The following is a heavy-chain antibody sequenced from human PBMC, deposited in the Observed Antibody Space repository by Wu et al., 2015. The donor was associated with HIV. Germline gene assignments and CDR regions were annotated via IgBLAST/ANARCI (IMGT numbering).Heavy chain of an antibody. V-gene: IGHV1-18*01. D-gene: IGHD2-2*01. CDR2: ISAYNGNT. Sequence: QVQLVQSGAEVKKPGASVKVSCKASGYTFTSYGISWVRQAPGQGLEWMGWISAYNGNTNYAQKLQGRVTMTTDTSTSTAYMELRSLRSDDTAVYYCARRPSPQPTTQLLSGSGIAGGVGKGGLVTTWGRG. J-gene: IGHJ3*01. CDR3: ARRPSPQPTTQLLSGSGIAGGVGKGGLVTT. CDR1: GYTFTSYG.